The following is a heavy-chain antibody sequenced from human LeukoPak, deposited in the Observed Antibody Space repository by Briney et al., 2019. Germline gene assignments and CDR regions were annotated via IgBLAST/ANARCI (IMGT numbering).Heavy chain of an antibody. Sequence: ASVKVSCKASGYTFTGYYMHWVRQAPGQGLEWMGRINPNSGGTNYAQKFQGRVTMTRDTSISTAYMELSRLRSDDTAVYYCARVVDIVASTYYGMDVWGQGTTVTASS. CDR3: ARVVDIVASTYYGMDV. D-gene: IGHD5-12*01. V-gene: IGHV1-2*06. CDR1: GYTFTGYY. CDR2: INPNSGGT. J-gene: IGHJ6*02.